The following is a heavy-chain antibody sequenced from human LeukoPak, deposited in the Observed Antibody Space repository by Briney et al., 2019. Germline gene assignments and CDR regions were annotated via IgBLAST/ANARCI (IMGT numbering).Heavy chain of an antibody. CDR3: ARYYGSGSLYYYGMDV. V-gene: IGHV1-2*02. CDR1: GSTFTAYK. CDR2: TNPNSGGT. Sequence: ASVKVSCRAFGSTFTAYKMPWLRQPPGKGLGGLGGTNPNSGGTNYAQKFQGRVTMTRDTSISTAYMELSRLRSDDTAVYYCARYYGSGSLYYYGMDVWGQGTTVTVSS. J-gene: IGHJ6*02. D-gene: IGHD3-10*01.